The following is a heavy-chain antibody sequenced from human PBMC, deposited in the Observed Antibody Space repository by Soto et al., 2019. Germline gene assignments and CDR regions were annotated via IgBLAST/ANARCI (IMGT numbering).Heavy chain of an antibody. CDR3: AKGVLSFHYGMEV. D-gene: IGHD3-10*01. CDR1: GFTFNTYP. V-gene: IGHV3-23*01. CDR2: ISSTAGRTS. Sequence: GGSLRLSXATSGFTFNTYPMTWVRQAPGKGLEWVSSISSTAGRTSSYADSVKGRFAISRDFSDNTVYLQMNNLRVDDTAVYFCAKGVLSFHYGMEVWGQGTTVTVSS. J-gene: IGHJ6*02.